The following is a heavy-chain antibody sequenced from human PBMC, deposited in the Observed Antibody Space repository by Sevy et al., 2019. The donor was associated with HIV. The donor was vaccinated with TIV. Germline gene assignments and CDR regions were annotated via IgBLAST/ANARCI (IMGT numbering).Heavy chain of an antibody. J-gene: IGHJ4*02. D-gene: IGHD4-17*01. Sequence: GGSLRLSCAASGFTFSTYSMTWVRQAPGKGLEWVSFISSSSSYIYYADSVKGRFTISRDNAKNSLYLQMDSLRAEDTAVYYCACQTTVTTGGRGYFDYWGQGTLVTVSS. CDR3: ACQTTVTTGGRGYFDY. CDR2: ISSSSSYI. CDR1: GFTFSTYS. V-gene: IGHV3-21*01.